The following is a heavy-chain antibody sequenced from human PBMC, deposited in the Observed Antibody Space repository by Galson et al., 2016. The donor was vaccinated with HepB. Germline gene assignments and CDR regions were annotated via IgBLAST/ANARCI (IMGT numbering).Heavy chain of an antibody. D-gene: IGHD3-16*02. J-gene: IGHJ4*02. CDR3: ARDLLYGYVWGSYRVFDY. CDR2: ISYNGST. Sequence: SETLSLTCTVSGGSINSYDWSWIRQAPGKGLEWIGKISYNGSTKYTPSLESRVTISVDTSKNQFSLKLSSVTATDTAVYYCARDLLYGYVWGSYRVFDYWGQGTLVTVSS. V-gene: IGHV4-59*01. CDR1: GGSINSYD.